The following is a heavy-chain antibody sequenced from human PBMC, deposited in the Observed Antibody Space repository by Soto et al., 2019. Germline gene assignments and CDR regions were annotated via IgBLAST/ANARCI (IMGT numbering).Heavy chain of an antibody. Sequence: GGSLRLSCAASGFTFSSCAMSWVRQAPGKGLEWVAVISYDGSNKYYADSVKGRFTISRDNSKNTLYLQMNSLRAEDTAVYYCAKDAHSSGYYPFDYWGQGTLVTVSS. V-gene: IGHV3-30*18. CDR2: ISYDGSNK. J-gene: IGHJ4*02. D-gene: IGHD3-22*01. CDR1: GFTFSSCA. CDR3: AKDAHSSGYYPFDY.